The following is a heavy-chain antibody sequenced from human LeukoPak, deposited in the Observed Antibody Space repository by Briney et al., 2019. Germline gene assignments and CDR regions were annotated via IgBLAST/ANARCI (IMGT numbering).Heavy chain of an antibody. D-gene: IGHD4-11*01. CDR3: AKDDYCSIPGCVIDALVV. CDR1: GFPFGDFA. CDR2: ITRSGQNT. Sequence: GGSLRLSCAASGFPFGDFAMTWVRQVPGGGLQWVSTITRSGQNTYYADSVKGRFTISRDDYKGMLYLQMDSLRAEDTAMYYCAKDDYCSIPGCVIDALVVWGQGTMVTVSS. V-gene: IGHV3-23*01. J-gene: IGHJ3*01.